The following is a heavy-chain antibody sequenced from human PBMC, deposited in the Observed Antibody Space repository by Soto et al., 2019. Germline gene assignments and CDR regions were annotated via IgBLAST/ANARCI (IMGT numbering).Heavy chain of an antibody. D-gene: IGHD5-18*01. CDR3: ARPARIQLWSGEFDY. CDR2: ISSSSSTI. Sequence: EVQLVEYGGGLVQPGGSLRLSCAASGFTFSSYSMNWVSQAPGKGLEWVSYISSSSSTIYYADSVKGRFTISRDNAKNSLYLQMNSLRDEYTAVYYCARPARIQLWSGEFDYWGQGTLVTVSS. CDR1: GFTFSSYS. J-gene: IGHJ4*02. V-gene: IGHV3-48*02.